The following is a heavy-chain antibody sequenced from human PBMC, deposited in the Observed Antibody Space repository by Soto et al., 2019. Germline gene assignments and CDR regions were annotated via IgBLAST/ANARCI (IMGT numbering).Heavy chain of an antibody. Sequence: SETLSLTCTVSGGSVTSEHYYWNWIRQPPGKGLEWIGYYFYTGSTNYNPSLESRLTMSVDVSKDHFSLRLNSVTAADTAVYYCAGGTDGKKVAYWGQGALVTVSS. CDR2: YFYTGST. J-gene: IGHJ4*02. D-gene: IGHD5-12*01. CDR3: AGGTDGKKVAY. V-gene: IGHV4-61*03. CDR1: GGSVTSEHYY.